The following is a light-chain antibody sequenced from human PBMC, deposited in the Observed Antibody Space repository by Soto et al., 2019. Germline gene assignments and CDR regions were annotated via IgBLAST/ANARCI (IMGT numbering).Light chain of an antibody. V-gene: IGKV3-15*01. CDR1: HSVSSN. Sequence: EIVLTQSPATPSVSPWGGPTLSWRASHSVSSNLAWYQQKPGQAPRLLIYGASTRATGIPARFSGSGSGTEFTLTISSLQSEDFAVYYCQQYNNWPSWTFGQGTKVDIK. J-gene: IGKJ1*01. CDR2: GAS. CDR3: QQYNNWPSWT.